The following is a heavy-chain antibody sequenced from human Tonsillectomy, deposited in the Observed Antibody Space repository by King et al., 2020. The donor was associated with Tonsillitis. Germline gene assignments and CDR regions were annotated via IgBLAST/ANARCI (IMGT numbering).Heavy chain of an antibody. V-gene: IGHV3-53*01. D-gene: IGHD3-3*01. Sequence: VQLVESGGGLIQPGGSLRLSCAASGFTVNTNYMRWVRQAPGKGLEWVSVIYSGGSTFYADSVKGRFTISRDNSKNTLYLQMNSLRAEDTAVYYCARNYDFWSGPFDYWGQGTLVTVSS. CDR3: ARNYDFWSGPFDY. CDR2: IYSGGST. J-gene: IGHJ4*02. CDR1: GFTVNTNY.